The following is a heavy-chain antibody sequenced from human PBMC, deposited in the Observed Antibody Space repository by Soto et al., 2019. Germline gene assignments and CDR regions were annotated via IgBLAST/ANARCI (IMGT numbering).Heavy chain of an antibody. D-gene: IGHD1-1*01. J-gene: IGHJ4*02. CDR3: TTSVY. Sequence: GGSLRLSCAASGFPFCSYAMHWVRQAPGKGLEWVAVISYDGSNKYYADSVKGRFTISRDNSKNTLYLQMNSLRAEDTAVYYCTTSVYWGQGT. CDR1: GFPFCSYA. CDR2: ISYDGSNK. V-gene: IGHV3-30-3*01.